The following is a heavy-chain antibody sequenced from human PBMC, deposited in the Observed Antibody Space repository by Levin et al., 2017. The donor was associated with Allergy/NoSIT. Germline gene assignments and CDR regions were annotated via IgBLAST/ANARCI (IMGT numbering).Heavy chain of an antibody. Sequence: GESLKISCKTSGYSFIQYFNHWVRQAPGQGLEWMGTINPTGGATSYAQKFQGRVTMTRDTSTSTVYMELSSLTYEDTAVYWCARGTGLGIRFYFDFWGQGTLVTVSS. CDR2: INPTGGAT. J-gene: IGHJ4*02. CDR1: GYSFIQYF. CDR3: ARGTGLGIRFYFDF. V-gene: IGHV1-46*01. D-gene: IGHD3/OR15-3a*01.